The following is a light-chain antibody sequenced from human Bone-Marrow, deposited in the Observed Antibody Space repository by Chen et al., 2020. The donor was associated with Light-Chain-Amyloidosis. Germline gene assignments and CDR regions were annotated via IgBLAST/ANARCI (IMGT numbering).Light chain of an antibody. CDR3: QSANSSGTYEVI. V-gene: IGLV3-25*03. CDR1: DLPTKY. Sequence: SYVLTQPPSVSASPGQTARITCSGDDLPTKYAYWYQQKPGPAPVLVIHRDPERPSGISERFSGSSSGTTATLTISRVQAEDEADYHCQSANSSGTYEVIFGGGTKLTVL. J-gene: IGLJ2*01. CDR2: RDP.